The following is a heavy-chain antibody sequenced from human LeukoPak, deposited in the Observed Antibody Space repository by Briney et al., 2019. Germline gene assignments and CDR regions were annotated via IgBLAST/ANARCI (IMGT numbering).Heavy chain of an antibody. CDR3: ARTRINIVVVPAALEFDY. CDR1: GGSISSSSYY. CDR2: IYYSGST. D-gene: IGHD2-2*01. Sequence: SETLSLTCTVSGGSISSSSYYWGWIRQPPGKGLEWIGSIYYSGSTYYNPSLKSRVTISVDTSKNQFSLKLSSVTAADTAVYYCARTRINIVVVPAALEFDYWGQGTLVTVSS. J-gene: IGHJ4*02. V-gene: IGHV4-39*07.